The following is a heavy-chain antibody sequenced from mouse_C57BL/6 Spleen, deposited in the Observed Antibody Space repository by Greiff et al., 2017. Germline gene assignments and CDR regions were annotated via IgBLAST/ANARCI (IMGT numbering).Heavy chain of an antibody. CDR3: ARSPYYYGSSYDYFDY. V-gene: IGHV1-84*01. CDR2: IYPGSGNT. CDR1: GYTFTDYY. D-gene: IGHD1-1*01. Sequence: QVQLQQSGPELVKPGASVKISCKASGYTFTDYYINWVKQRPGQGLEWIGWIYPGSGNTKYNEKFKGKATLTVDTSSSSAYMQLSSLTSVDSAVYFCARSPYYYGSSYDYFDYWGQGTTLTVSS. J-gene: IGHJ2*01.